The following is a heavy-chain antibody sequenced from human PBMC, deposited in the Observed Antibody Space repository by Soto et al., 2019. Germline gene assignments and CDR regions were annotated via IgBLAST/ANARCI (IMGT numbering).Heavy chain of an antibody. CDR2: ISYDGSHK. CDR3: AKDADLYDPWFDP. D-gene: IGHD3-3*01. J-gene: IGHJ5*02. CDR1: GFTFRSYG. Sequence: GGSLRLSCGASGFTFRSYGRYWVRQAPGKGLEWVAVISYDGSHKNYADSVKGRFTISRDNSKNTLYLQMNSLRAEDTAVYYCAKDADLYDPWFDPWGQGTLVTVSS. V-gene: IGHV3-30*18.